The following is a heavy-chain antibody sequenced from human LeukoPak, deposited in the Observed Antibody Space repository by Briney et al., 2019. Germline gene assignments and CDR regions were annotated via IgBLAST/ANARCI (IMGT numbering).Heavy chain of an antibody. Sequence: ASVKVSCKASGGTFSSYAISWVRQAPGQGLEWMGGIIPIFGTANYAQKFQGRVTITTDESTSTAYMELSSLRSEDTAVYYCARGRPQEDWLSTYDAFDIWGQGTMVTVSS. CDR2: IIPIFGTA. J-gene: IGHJ3*02. CDR3: ARGRPQEDWLSTYDAFDI. D-gene: IGHD3/OR15-3a*01. V-gene: IGHV1-69*05. CDR1: GGTFSSYA.